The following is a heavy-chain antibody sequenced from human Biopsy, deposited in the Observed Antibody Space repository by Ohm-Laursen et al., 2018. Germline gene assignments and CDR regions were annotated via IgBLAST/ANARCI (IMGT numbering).Heavy chain of an antibody. CDR2: IHWNDDE. CDR3: AQRRRRWFGESSYQETVGDY. V-gene: IGHV2-5*01. Sequence: PTQTLTLTGTFSGLSLSTSGLGVGWIRQPPGKALEWLALIHWNDDERYNPSLKHRLSIHKDTSKIQVVLTMTNIDPFDTATYYCAQRRRRWFGESSYQETVGDYWGQGTLVTVSS. J-gene: IGHJ4*02. D-gene: IGHD3-10*01. CDR1: GLSLSTSGLG.